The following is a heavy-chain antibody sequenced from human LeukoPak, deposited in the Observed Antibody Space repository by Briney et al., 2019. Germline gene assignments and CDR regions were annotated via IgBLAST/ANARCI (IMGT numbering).Heavy chain of an antibody. Sequence: GGSLRLSCAASGLTFSSHAMHWVRQAPGKGLEWVAVISYDGSNKYYADSVKGRFTISRDNSKNTLYLQMNSLRAEDTAVYYCAREGKXEPAXXXGRFDY. D-gene: IGHD1-14*01. J-gene: IGHJ4*01. CDR2: ISYDGSNK. CDR3: AREGKXEPAXXXGRFDY. CDR1: GLTFSSHA. V-gene: IGHV3-30-3*01.